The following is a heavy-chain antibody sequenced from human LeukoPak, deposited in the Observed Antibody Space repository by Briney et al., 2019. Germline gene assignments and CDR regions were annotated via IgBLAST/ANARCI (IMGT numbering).Heavy chain of an antibody. Sequence: PSQTLSLTCTVSGGSISSGSYYWSWIRQPAGKGLEWIGRIYTSGSTNYNPSLKSRVTISVDTSKNQISLKLSSVTAADTAVYYCASSRLRFLEWLLTFDYWGQGTLVTVSS. CDR2: IYTSGST. J-gene: IGHJ4*02. CDR3: ASSRLRFLEWLLTFDY. CDR1: GGSISSGSYY. V-gene: IGHV4-61*02. D-gene: IGHD3-3*01.